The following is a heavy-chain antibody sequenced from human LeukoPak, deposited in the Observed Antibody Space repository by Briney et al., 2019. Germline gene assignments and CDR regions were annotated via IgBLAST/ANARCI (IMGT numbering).Heavy chain of an antibody. CDR1: GGSISSGDYY. V-gene: IGHV4-30-4*01. CDR2: IYYSGST. J-gene: IGHJ4*02. CDR3: AGPITMVRGVIPY. D-gene: IGHD3-10*01. Sequence: SETLSLTCTVSGGSISSGDYYWSWIRQPPGKGLEWIGYIYYSGSTYYSPSLKSRVTISVDTSKNQFSLKLSSVTAADTAVYYCAGPITMVRGVIPYWGQGTLVTVSS.